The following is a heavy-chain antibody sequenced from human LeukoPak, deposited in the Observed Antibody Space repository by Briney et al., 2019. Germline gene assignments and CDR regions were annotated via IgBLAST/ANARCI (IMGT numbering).Heavy chain of an antibody. D-gene: IGHD6-19*01. Sequence: SETLSLTCTVSGGSISSYYWSWIRQPPGKGLEWIGEINHSGSTNYNPSLKSRVTISVDTSKNQFSLKLSSVTAADTAVYYCASSGWYPYYYYGMDVWGQGTTVTVSS. J-gene: IGHJ6*02. CDR2: INHSGST. CDR3: ASSGWYPYYYYGMDV. V-gene: IGHV4-34*01. CDR1: GGSISSYY.